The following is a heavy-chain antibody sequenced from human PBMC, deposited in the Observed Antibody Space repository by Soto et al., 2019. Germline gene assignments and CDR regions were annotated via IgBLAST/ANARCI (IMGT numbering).Heavy chain of an antibody. V-gene: IGHV3-30*18. Sequence: QVQLVESGGGVVQPGTSLRLSCAASGFTFNSYGMHWVRQAPGKGLEWVAGISYDGSNKHYADSVKGRLTISKDNSQNTLYLQMSSLRDADTAVYYCAKDTYFYDSTGYYVFDDWGQGTLVTVSS. J-gene: IGHJ4*02. D-gene: IGHD3-22*01. CDR3: AKDTYFYDSTGYYVFDD. CDR2: ISYDGSNK. CDR1: GFTFNSYG.